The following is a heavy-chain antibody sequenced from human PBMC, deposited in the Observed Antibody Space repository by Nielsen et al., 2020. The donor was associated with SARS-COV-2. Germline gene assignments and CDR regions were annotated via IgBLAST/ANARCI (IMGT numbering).Heavy chain of an antibody. D-gene: IGHD2-15*01. Sequence: LSCTVSGGSISSSSYYWGWIRQPPGKGLEWIGSIYYSGSTYYNPSLKSRVTISVDTSKNQFSLKLSSVTAADTAVYYCARHAGGRRYFDYWGQGTLVTSPQ. J-gene: IGHJ4*02. CDR3: ARHAGGRRYFDY. CDR2: IYYSGST. CDR1: GGSISSSSYY. V-gene: IGHV4-39*01.